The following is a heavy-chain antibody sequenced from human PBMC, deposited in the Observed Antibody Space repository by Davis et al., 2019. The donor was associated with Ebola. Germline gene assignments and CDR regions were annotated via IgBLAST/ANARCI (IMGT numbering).Heavy chain of an antibody. CDR2: ISWNSGSI. Sequence: SLKISCAASGFTFDDYAMHWVRQAPGKGLEWVSGISWNSGSIGYADSVKGRFTISRDNAKNSLYLEMDSLRAEDTAVYYCARDRSSNYYYGLDVWGQGTTVTVSS. V-gene: IGHV3-9*01. CDR3: ARDRSSNYYYGLDV. CDR1: GFTFDDYA. D-gene: IGHD4-11*01. J-gene: IGHJ6*02.